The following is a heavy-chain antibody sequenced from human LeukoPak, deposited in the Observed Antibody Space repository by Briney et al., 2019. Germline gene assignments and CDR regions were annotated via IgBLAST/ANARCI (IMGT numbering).Heavy chain of an antibody. J-gene: IGHJ6*03. CDR1: GYTFTGYY. CDR2: IIPIFGTA. Sequence: SVKVSCKASGYTFTGYYMHWVRQAPGQGLEWMGGIIPIFGTANYAQKFQGRVTITTDESTSTAYMELSSLRSGDTAVYYCARGRQLVLHYYMDVWGKGTTVTVSS. D-gene: IGHD6-6*01. V-gene: IGHV1-69*05. CDR3: ARGRQLVLHYYMDV.